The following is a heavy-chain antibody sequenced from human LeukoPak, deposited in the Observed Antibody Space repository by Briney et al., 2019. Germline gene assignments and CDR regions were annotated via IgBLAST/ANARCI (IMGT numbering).Heavy chain of an antibody. Sequence: GGSLRLSCAASGFTFSTYWMNWFRQTPGKGLEWVAKIKADGGEKDHVASVKGRFTISRDNAKNSLYLQMNSLRAEDTAVYYCARDDYYDSSGYYYGHYFDYWGQGTLVTVSS. V-gene: IGHV3-7*01. CDR1: GFTFSTYW. CDR3: ARDDYYDSSGYYYGHYFDY. CDR2: IKADGGEK. J-gene: IGHJ4*02. D-gene: IGHD3-22*01.